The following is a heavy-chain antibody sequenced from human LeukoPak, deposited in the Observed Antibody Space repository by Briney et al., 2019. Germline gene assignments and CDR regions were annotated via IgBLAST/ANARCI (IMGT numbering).Heavy chain of an antibody. D-gene: IGHD3-10*01. CDR2: IYYSGST. V-gene: IGHV4-59*12. CDR3: ARSYGSGSYYLPPVRYFDY. J-gene: IGHJ4*02. CDR1: GGSISSYY. Sequence: SETLSLTCTVSGGSISSYYWSWIRQPPGKGLEWIGYIYYSGSTDYNPSLKSRVTISVDTSKNQFSLKLSSVTAADTAVYYCARSYGSGSYYLPPVRYFDYWGQGTLVTVSS.